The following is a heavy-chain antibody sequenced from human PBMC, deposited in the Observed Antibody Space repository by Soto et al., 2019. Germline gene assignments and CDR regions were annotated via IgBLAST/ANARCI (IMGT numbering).Heavy chain of an antibody. Sequence: GGALRLSCAASGFTFRNYGMNWVRQAPGKGVEGVSYIGIGSSTKYYADSVKGRFTISRDNAKNSLYLQMNSLRAEDTAVYYCARDQLYYNDISGRPLNAFDVWGQGTMVTVSS. D-gene: IGHD3-22*01. CDR3: ARDQLYYNDISGRPLNAFDV. V-gene: IGHV3-48*01. CDR1: GFTFRNYG. J-gene: IGHJ3*01. CDR2: IGIGSSTK.